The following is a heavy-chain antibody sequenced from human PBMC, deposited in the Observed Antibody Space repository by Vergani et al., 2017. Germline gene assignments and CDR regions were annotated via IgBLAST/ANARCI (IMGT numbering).Heavy chain of an antibody. CDR2: IYSGGST. Sequence: EVQLVESGGGLVQPGGSLRLSCAASGFTVSSNYMSWVRQAPGKGLEWVSVIYSGGSTYYADSVKGRFTISRDNSKNTLYLQMNRLRAEDTAVYYCARDRMITFGGVIVKYYYYGMDVWGQGTTVTVSS. D-gene: IGHD3-16*02. V-gene: IGHV3-66*01. J-gene: IGHJ6*02. CDR1: GFTVSSNY. CDR3: ARDRMITFGGVIVKYYYYGMDV.